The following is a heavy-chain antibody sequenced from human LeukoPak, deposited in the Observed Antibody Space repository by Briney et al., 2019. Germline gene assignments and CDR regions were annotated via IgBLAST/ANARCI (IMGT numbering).Heavy chain of an antibody. CDR1: GYTFTTYG. Sequence: ASVKVSCKASGYTFTTYGISWVRQARGQGLEWMGWISANNGNTNYAQKFQGRVTMTRDTSTTTVYMELRSLRSDDTAVYYCARGSPDDNWFDPWGQGTLVTVSS. CDR3: ARGSPDDNWFDP. CDR2: ISANNGNT. V-gene: IGHV1-18*01. J-gene: IGHJ5*02.